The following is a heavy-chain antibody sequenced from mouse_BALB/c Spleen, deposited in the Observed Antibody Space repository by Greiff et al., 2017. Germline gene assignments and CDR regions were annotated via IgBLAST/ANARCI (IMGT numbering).Heavy chain of an antibody. J-gene: IGHJ4*01. Sequence: EVQLVQSGGGLVQPGGSLKLSCAASGFTFSSYGMSWVRQTPDKRLELVATINSNGGSTYYPDSVKGRYTISRDNAKNTLYLQMSSLKSEDTAMYYCAREVGAMDYWGQGTSVTVSS. CDR3: AREVGAMDY. V-gene: IGHV5-6-3*01. CDR2: INSNGGST. CDR1: GFTFSSYG.